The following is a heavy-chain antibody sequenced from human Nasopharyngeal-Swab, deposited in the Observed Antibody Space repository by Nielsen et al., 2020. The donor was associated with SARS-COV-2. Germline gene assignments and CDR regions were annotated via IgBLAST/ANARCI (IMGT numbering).Heavy chain of an antibody. V-gene: IGHV3-21*01. Sequence: GESLKISCAASGFTFSSYSMNWVRQAPGKGLEWVSSISSSSYIYYADSVKGRFTISRDNAKNSLYLQMNSLRAEDTAVYYCARDSHYAEGGWGQGTLVTVSS. D-gene: IGHD3-16*01. CDR1: GFTFSSYS. CDR2: ISSSSYI. J-gene: IGHJ4*02. CDR3: ARDSHYAEGG.